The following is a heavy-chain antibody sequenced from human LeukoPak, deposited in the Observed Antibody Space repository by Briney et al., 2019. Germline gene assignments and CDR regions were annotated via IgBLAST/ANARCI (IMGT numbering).Heavy chain of an antibody. CDR3: AKTISIAQWELRRDPFDY. CDR2: IFYSGGT. CDR1: GGSISSSSFY. Sequence: SETLSLTCTVSGGSISSSSFYWGWIRQPPGKGLEWIGTIFYSGGTYYNPSLKSRVAVSVDTSKNQFSLKLSSVAAADTAVYYCAKTISIAQWELRRDPFDYWGQGTLVTVSS. J-gene: IGHJ4*02. V-gene: IGHV4-39*01. D-gene: IGHD1-26*01.